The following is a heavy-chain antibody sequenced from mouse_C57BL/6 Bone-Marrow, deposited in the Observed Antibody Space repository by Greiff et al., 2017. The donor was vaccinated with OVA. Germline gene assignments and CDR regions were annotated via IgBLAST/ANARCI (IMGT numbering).Heavy chain of an antibody. D-gene: IGHD3-1*01. Sequence: EVKVVESGGGLVKPGGSLKLSCAASGFTFSSYAMSWVRQTPEKRLEWVATISDGGSYTYYPDNVKGRFTISRDNAKNNLYLQMSHLKSEDTAMYYCARLTGLIAYWGQGTTLTVSS. CDR1: GFTFSSYA. J-gene: IGHJ2*01. CDR3: ARLTGLIAY. V-gene: IGHV5-4*03. CDR2: ISDGGSYT.